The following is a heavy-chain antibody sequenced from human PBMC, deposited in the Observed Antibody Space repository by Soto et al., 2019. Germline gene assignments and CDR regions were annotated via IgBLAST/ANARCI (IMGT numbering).Heavy chain of an antibody. CDR2: IYYSGST. CDR1: GGSISSGDYY. J-gene: IGHJ5*02. CDR3: ARAPYYYDSSGYYEIWFDP. V-gene: IGHV4-30-4*01. D-gene: IGHD3-22*01. Sequence: SETLSLTCTVSGGSISSGDYYWSWIRQPPGKGLEWIGYIYYSGSTYYNPSLKSRVTISVDTSKNQFSLKLSSVTAADTAVYYRARAPYYYDSSGYYEIWFDPWGQGTLVTVSS.